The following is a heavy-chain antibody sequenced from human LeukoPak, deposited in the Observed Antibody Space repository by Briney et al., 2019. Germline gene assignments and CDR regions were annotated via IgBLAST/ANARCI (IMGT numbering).Heavy chain of an antibody. CDR3: ARDGYYCCSGYSFYFDY. V-gene: IGHV3-7*01. CDR1: GFTFSTNW. Sequence: GGSLRLSCAAPGFTFSTNWMSWVGQATGKGMEWVANIKQDGSEKYYVDSVKGRFTISRDNAKNSLYLQMNSLRAEDTSVYYCARDGYYCCSGYSFYFDYWGQGTLVTVSS. D-gene: IGHD3-22*01. CDR2: IKQDGSEK. J-gene: IGHJ4*02.